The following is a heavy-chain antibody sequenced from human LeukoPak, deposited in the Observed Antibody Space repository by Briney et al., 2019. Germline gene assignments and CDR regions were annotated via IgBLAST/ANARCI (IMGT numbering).Heavy chain of an antibody. D-gene: IGHD3-10*01. Sequence: ASVKVSCKASGYSFTSHYMHWVRQAPGQGLEWMGWISAYNGNTNYAQKLQGRVTMTTDTSTSTAYMELSSLRSEDTAVYYCARSMVRGVVITLLFDCWGQGTLVTVSS. CDR1: GYSFTSHY. V-gene: IGHV1-18*04. CDR3: ARSMVRGVVITLLFDC. CDR2: ISAYNGNT. J-gene: IGHJ4*02.